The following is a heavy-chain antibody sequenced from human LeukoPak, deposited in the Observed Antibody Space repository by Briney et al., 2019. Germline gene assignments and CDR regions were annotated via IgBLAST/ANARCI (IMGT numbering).Heavy chain of an antibody. CDR1: GFTLSSYW. J-gene: IGHJ4*02. Sequence: GGSLRLSCSASGFTLSSYWISWVRQARGKGQERVANIKQDGSEKYYVDSVRGRFTISRDNAKISLYEQINSVRADDTAVYYCARGDCSGGSCYFDYWGQGTLVTVSS. V-gene: IGHV3-7*01. CDR2: IKQDGSEK. CDR3: ARGDCSGGSCYFDY. D-gene: IGHD2-15*01.